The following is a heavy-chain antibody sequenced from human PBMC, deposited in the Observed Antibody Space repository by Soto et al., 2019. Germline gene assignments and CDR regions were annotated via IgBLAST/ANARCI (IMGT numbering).Heavy chain of an antibody. V-gene: IGHV3-30-3*01. CDR1: GFTFSSYA. D-gene: IGHD1-26*01. Sequence: QVQLVESGGGVVQPGRSLRLSCAASGFTFSSYAMHWVRQAPGKGLEWVAVISYDGSNKYYADSVKGRFTISRDNSKNTLYLQMHSLRAEDTAVYYCAGIVGANFYSWGQGTLVTVSS. CDR2: ISYDGSNK. CDR3: AGIVGANFYS. J-gene: IGHJ4*02.